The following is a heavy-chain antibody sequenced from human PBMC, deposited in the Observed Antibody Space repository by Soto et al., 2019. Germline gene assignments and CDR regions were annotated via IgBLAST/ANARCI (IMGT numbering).Heavy chain of an antibody. CDR2: ISWNSGSI. J-gene: IGHJ3*02. CDR1: GFTFDDYA. Sequence: GGSLRLSCAASGFTFDDYAMHWVRQAPGKGLEWVSGISWNSGSIGYADSVKGRFTISRDNAKNSLYLQMNSLRAEDTALYYCAKDIGIAVAGDDAFDIWGQGTMVTVSS. D-gene: IGHD6-19*01. V-gene: IGHV3-9*01. CDR3: AKDIGIAVAGDDAFDI.